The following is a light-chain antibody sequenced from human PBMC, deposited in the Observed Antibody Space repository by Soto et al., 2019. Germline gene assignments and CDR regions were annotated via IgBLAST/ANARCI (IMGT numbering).Light chain of an antibody. J-gene: IGKJ4*01. CDR3: QQYGSSPRT. CDR2: GAS. Sequence: EIVLTQSPGTLSLSPGERATLSCRPSESVSDNYLAWYQQRSDQAPRLVIYGASSRASAVPDRCSGSGSGADFTLTIRRLEPEDFAVYYCQQYGSSPRTFGGGTKVDSK. CDR1: ESVSDNY. V-gene: IGKV3-20*01.